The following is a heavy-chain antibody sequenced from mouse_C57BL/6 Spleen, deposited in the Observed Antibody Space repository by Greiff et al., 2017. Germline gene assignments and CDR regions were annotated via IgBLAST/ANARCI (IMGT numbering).Heavy chain of an antibody. CDR1: GYTFTDYE. Sequence: QVQLQQSGAELVRPGASVTLSCKASGYTFTDYEMHWVKQTPVHGLEWIGAIDPETGGTAYNQKFRGKAILTADKSSSTAYMELRSLTSEDSAVYYCTRRGTVTDYYAMDYWGQGTSVTVSS. CDR3: TRRGTVTDYYAMDY. J-gene: IGHJ4*01. CDR2: IDPETGGT. V-gene: IGHV1-15*01. D-gene: IGHD2-13*01.